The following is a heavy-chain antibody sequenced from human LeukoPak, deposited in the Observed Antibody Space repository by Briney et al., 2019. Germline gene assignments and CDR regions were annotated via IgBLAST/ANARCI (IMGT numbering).Heavy chain of an antibody. CDR2: IYHSGST. CDR1: GGSISSGGYY. Sequence: SQTLSLTCTVSGGSISSGGYYWSWIRQPPGKGLEWIGYIYHSGSTYYNPSLKSRVTIPVDRSKNQFSLKLSSVTAADTAVYYCARVRKKWELPASFDYWGQGTLVTVSS. D-gene: IGHD1-26*01. CDR3: ARVRKKWELPASFDY. J-gene: IGHJ4*02. V-gene: IGHV4-30-2*01.